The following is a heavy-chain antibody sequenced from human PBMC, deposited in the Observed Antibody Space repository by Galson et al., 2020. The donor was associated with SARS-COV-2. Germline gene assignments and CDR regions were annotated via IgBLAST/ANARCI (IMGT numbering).Heavy chain of an antibody. D-gene: IGHD3-22*01. CDR1: GFTFTTYA. J-gene: IGHJ4*02. Sequence: TGGSLRLSCAASGFTFTTYAMSWVSQAPGKGLEWVATISGSGATTYYADSAKGRFTISKDNSKNTLNLQINSLRLEDTAVYYCAKSSERVSITVYVVSFPEHFDYWGPGTLVTVSS. CDR3: AKSSERVSITVYVVSFPEHFDY. CDR2: ISGSGATT. V-gene: IGHV3-23*01.